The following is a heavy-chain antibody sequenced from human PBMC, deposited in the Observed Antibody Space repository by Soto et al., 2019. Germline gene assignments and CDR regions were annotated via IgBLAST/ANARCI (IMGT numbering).Heavy chain of an antibody. CDR1: GYKFISYD. D-gene: IGHD2-21*02. CDR2: TNPSSCAT. J-gene: IGHJ5*02. Sequence: ASLKVCSKASGYKFISYDINWSRQAPGQGPERMGFTNPSSCATNYAQSFQGRVTVTRHTSTSTVYMELSSLRSEDAAVSYCAKYCGGNCRLLDAWRQGTLVTVS. CDR3: AKYCGGNCRLLDA. V-gene: IGHV1-46*03.